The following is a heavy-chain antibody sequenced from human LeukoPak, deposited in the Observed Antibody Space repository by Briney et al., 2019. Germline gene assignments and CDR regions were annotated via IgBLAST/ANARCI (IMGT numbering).Heavy chain of an antibody. D-gene: IGHD3-9*01. CDR3: AKGEYYDILTGYYRALHFDC. CDR1: GFTCSSRDW. Sequence: GGSLRLSCVASGFTCSSRDWMTWVRQAPGKGLEWVSAISGSGGSSYYADSVKGRFTISRDNSKNALYLQMNSLRAEDTAVYYCAKGEYYDILTGYYRALHFDCWGQGTLVTVSS. J-gene: IGHJ4*02. CDR2: ISGSGGSS. V-gene: IGHV3-23*01.